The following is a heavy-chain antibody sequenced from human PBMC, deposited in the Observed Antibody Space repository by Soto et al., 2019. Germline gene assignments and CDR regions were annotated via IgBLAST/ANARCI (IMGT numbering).Heavy chain of an antibody. J-gene: IGHJ6*02. D-gene: IGHD3-10*01. Sequence: SETLSLTCAVYGGSISSYYWSWIRQPPGKGLEWIGYIYYSGSTNYNPSLKSRVTISVDTSKNQFSLKLSSVTAADTAVYYCATLQGGSGSSASDYYYYGMDVWGQGTTVTVSS. CDR2: IYYSGST. CDR1: GGSISSYY. V-gene: IGHV4-59*08. CDR3: ATLQGGSGSSASDYYYYGMDV.